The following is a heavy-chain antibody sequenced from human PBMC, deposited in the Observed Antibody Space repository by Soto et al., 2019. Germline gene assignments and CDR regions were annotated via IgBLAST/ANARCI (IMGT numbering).Heavy chain of an antibody. J-gene: IGHJ4*02. D-gene: IGHD3-3*01. V-gene: IGHV3-33*01. CDR2: IYSDGSNK. CDR3: ARAKEWSAFDY. Sequence: QVQLVESGGGVVQPGRSLRLYCAASGFSLSDYGMHWVRQAPGKGLEWVAIIYSDGSNKYYADSVKGRFTISRDSSMNTLYLQMNSLRAEDTAVYYCARAKEWSAFDYWGQGTLVTVSS. CDR1: GFSLSDYG.